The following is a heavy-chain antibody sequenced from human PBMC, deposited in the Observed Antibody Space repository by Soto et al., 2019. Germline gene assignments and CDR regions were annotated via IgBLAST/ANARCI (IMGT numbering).Heavy chain of an antibody. V-gene: IGHV3-74*01. J-gene: IGHJ6*02. CDR3: ARGGLEDIVLRVYYYYYYGMDV. CDR1: GFTFSSYW. CDR2: INSDGSST. Sequence: GGSLRLSCAASGFTFSSYWMHWVRQAPGKGLVWVSRINSDGSSTSYADSVKGRFTISRDNAKNTLYLQMNSLRAEDTAVYYCARGGLEDIVLRVYYYYYYGMDVWGQGTTVTVSS. D-gene: IGHD2-15*01.